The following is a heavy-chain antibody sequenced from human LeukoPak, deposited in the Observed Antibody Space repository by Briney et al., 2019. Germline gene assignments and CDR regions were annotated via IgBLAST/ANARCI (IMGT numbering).Heavy chain of an antibody. D-gene: IGHD3-22*01. V-gene: IGHV1-46*01. CDR3: ARSAAYYDSSGYPRP. J-gene: IGHJ5*02. Sequence: ASVKVSCKASGYTFTSYYMHWVRQAPGQGLEWTGIINPSGGSTSYAQKFQGRVTMTRDTSTSTVYMELSSLRSEDTAVYYCARSAAYYDSSGYPRPWGQGTLVTVSS. CDR2: INPSGGST. CDR1: GYTFTSYY.